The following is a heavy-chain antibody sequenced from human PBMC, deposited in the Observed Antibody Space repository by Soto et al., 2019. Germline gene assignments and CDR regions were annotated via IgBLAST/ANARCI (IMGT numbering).Heavy chain of an antibody. CDR1: GGSISSYY. J-gene: IGHJ4*02. D-gene: IGHD6-19*01. CDR2: IYYSGST. V-gene: IGHV4-59*01. CDR3: AKHLIDSSGGYAFDY. Sequence: QVQLQESGPGLVKPSETLSLTCTVSGGSISSYYWSWIRQPPGKGLEWIGYIYYSGSTNYNPSLKRRVNLSVDTSKTQFSLKLSSVNAADTAVYYCAKHLIDSSGGYAFDYWGQGTLVTVSS.